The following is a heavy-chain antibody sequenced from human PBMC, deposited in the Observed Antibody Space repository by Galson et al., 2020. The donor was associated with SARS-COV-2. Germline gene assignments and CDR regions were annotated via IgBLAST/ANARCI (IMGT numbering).Heavy chain of an antibody. J-gene: IGHJ3*02. V-gene: IGHV4-31*03. D-gene: IGHD3-10*01. Sequence: SETLSLTCTVSGGSISTDGHFWTWIRQPPGKGLEWIGYIYHSGTTYYNPSLKSRLNIAVDTSQNQFSLRPRSVTAADTAVYFCARTSGELDIWGQGTMVTVSS. CDR2: IYHSGTT. CDR3: ARTSGELDI. CDR1: GGSISTDGHF.